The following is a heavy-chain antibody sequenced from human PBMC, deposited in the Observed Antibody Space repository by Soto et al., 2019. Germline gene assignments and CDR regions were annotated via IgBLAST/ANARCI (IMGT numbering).Heavy chain of an antibody. V-gene: IGHV1-8*01. D-gene: IGHD6-13*01. CDR2: MNPNSGNT. CDR3: ARERSAAGTGWFDP. CDR1: GYTFTSYD. Sequence: QVQLVQSGAEVKKPGASVKVSCKASGYTFTSYDVNWVRQATGQGLEWMGWMNPNSGNTGYAQKFQGRVTMTRNTSISTAYMELSSLRSEDTAVYYCARERSAAGTGWFDPWGQGTLVTVSS. J-gene: IGHJ5*02.